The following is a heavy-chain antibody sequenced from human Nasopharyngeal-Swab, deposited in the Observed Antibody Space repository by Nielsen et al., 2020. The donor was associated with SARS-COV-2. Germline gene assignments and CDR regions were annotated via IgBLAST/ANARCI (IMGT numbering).Heavy chain of an antibody. Sequence: GESLKISCEASGFTFSSYAMNWVRQAPGKGPEWVSYISSSRTTIHYADSVKGRFTISRDNAKNSLYLQMNSLRDEDTAVYYCAGTRGGWSWDALDIWGQGTMVTVSS. CDR2: ISSSRTTI. J-gene: IGHJ3*02. V-gene: IGHV3-48*02. CDR1: GFTFSSYA. D-gene: IGHD3-10*01. CDR3: AGTRGGWSWDALDI.